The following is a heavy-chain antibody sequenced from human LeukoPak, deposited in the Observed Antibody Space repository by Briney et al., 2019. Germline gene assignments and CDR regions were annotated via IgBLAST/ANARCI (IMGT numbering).Heavy chain of an antibody. CDR1: GGSFSGYY. D-gene: IGHD1-1*01. V-gene: IGHV4-34*01. CDR2: INHSGST. J-gene: IGHJ4*02. CDR3: ARALGTF. Sequence: SETLSLTCAVYGGSFSGYYWSWIRQPPGKGLEWIGEINHSGSTNYNPSLKSRVTISVDTSKNQFSLKLSSVTAADTAVYYCARALGTFWGQGTLVTVSS.